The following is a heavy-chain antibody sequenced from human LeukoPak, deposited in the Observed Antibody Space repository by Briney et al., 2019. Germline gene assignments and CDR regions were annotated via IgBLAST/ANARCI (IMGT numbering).Heavy chain of an antibody. D-gene: IGHD5-18*01. CDR1: GYTFTGYY. J-gene: IGHJ6*03. CDR2: INPNSGGT. V-gene: IGHV1-2*02. Sequence: ASVKVSCKASGYTFTGYYMHWVRQAPGQGLEWMGWINPNSGGTNYAQKFQGRVTMTRDTSISTAYMELSRLRSDDTAVYYCARDPTNLQLWLRFYYYYMDVWGKGTTVTVSS. CDR3: ARDPTNLQLWLRFYYYYMDV.